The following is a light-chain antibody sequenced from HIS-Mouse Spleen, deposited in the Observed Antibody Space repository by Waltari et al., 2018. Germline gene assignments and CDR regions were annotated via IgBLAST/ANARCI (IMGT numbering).Light chain of an antibody. CDR2: STN. CDR1: SSNIGSTT. J-gene: IGLJ1*01. Sequence: QSVLTQPPSASGTPVQRVTISCSGLSSNIGSTTVTWYHQLPGTAPNLLIYSTNQGPSGVPDRVAGSKSGTSASLAIRGRQSEDEAEYYWAAWDDSLNGYVFGTGTKVTVL. V-gene: IGLV1-44*01. CDR3: AAWDDSLNGYV.